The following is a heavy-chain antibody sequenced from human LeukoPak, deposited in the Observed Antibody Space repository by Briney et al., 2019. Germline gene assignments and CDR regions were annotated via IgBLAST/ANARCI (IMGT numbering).Heavy chain of an antibody. CDR3: AKDDGIGELFNDY. CDR1: GFTFSTYG. CDR2: VSYDATSE. Sequence: GGSLRLSCAASGFTFSTYGMHWVRQAPGKGLEWVAVVSYDATSEYYADSVKGRFTISRHNSKNTLYLQMNSLRPEDTTVYYCAKDDGIGELFNDYWGQGTLVTVSS. V-gene: IGHV3-30*18. J-gene: IGHJ4*02. D-gene: IGHD3-10*01.